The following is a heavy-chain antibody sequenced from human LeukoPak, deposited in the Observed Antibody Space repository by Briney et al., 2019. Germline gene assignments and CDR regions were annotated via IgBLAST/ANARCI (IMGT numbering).Heavy chain of an antibody. CDR2: MNPNSGNT. J-gene: IGHJ5*02. CDR1: GYTFTSYD. D-gene: IGHD1-7*01. Sequence: ASVKVSCKASGYTFTSYDINWVRQATGQGLEWMGWMNPNSGNTGYAQKFQGRVTMTRNTSISTAYMELSSLRSEDTAVYYCARGPQGNWNYYFVRGSDWFDPWGQGTLVTVSS. CDR3: ARGPQGNWNYYFVRGSDWFDP. V-gene: IGHV1-8*01.